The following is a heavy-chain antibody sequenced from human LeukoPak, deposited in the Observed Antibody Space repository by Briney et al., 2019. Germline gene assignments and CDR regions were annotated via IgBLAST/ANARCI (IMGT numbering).Heavy chain of an antibody. Sequence: ASVKVSCKASGYTFTSYDINWVRQATGQGLEWMGWMNPNSGNTGYAQKFQGRVTMTRNTSISTAYMELSSLRSEDTAVYYCARDQQSYGFWSGYHQYYFDYWGQGTLVTVSS. CDR3: ARDQQSYGFWSGYHQYYFDY. D-gene: IGHD3-3*01. J-gene: IGHJ4*02. CDR2: MNPNSGNT. V-gene: IGHV1-8*01. CDR1: GYTFTSYD.